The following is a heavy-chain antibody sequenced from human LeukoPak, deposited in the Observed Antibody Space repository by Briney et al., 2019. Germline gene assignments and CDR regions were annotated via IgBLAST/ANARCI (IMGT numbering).Heavy chain of an antibody. CDR3: AKGLNYDFWSGSGAFDI. CDR2: IRYDGSNK. J-gene: IGHJ3*02. Sequence: GGSLRLSCAASGFTSSSYGMHWVRQAPGKGLEWVAFIRYDGSNKYYADSVKGRFTISRDNSKNTLYLQMNSLRAEDTAVYYCAKGLNYDFWSGSGAFDIWGQGTMVTVSS. D-gene: IGHD3-3*01. CDR1: GFTSSSYG. V-gene: IGHV3-30*02.